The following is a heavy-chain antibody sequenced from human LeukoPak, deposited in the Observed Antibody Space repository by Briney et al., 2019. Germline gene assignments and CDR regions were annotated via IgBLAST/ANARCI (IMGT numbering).Heavy chain of an antibody. V-gene: IGHV4-59*08. Sequence: PSETLSLTCTVSGGSISSYYWSWIRQPPGKGLEWIGYIYYSGSTNYNPSLKSRVTISVDTPKNQFSLKLSSVTAADTAVYYCARRKNYDFWSGSYYYGMDVWGQGTTVTVSS. J-gene: IGHJ6*02. CDR1: GGSISSYY. CDR2: IYYSGST. CDR3: ARRKNYDFWSGSYYYGMDV. D-gene: IGHD3-3*01.